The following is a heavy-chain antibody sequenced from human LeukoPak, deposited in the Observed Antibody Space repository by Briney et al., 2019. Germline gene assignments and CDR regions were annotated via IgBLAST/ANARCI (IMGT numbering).Heavy chain of an antibody. Sequence: SAGSLRLSGAASGFSFDYYAMYWVRHAPGKGLEWGSGITWNSGTLGYAYSVKGRFTSSRDNAKNSLYLQMNSLRTEDTALYYCAKALYGAVDHWGQGTLVTVFS. CDR3: AKALYGAVDH. V-gene: IGHV3-9*01. D-gene: IGHD4/OR15-4a*01. CDR1: GFSFDYYA. CDR2: ITWNSGTL. J-gene: IGHJ4*02.